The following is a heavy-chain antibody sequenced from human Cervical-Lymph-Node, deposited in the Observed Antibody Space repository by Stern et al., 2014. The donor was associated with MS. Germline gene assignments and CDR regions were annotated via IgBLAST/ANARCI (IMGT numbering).Heavy chain of an antibody. J-gene: IGHJ6*02. Sequence: QVQLVQSGAEVKKPGASVTVSCKASGYTFTTYYIHWVRQAPGQGLEWMAFINPSGGGTTSAQKFRGRVTLTRDPSTSTVYLELRSLRSDDTAVYYCARGGSFIGTIWDSTPGYYYYGMDVWGQGTTVTVSS. CDR1: GYTFTTYY. V-gene: IGHV1-46*03. D-gene: IGHD2-2*01. CDR3: ARGGSFIGTIWDSTPGYYYYGMDV. CDR2: INPSGGGT.